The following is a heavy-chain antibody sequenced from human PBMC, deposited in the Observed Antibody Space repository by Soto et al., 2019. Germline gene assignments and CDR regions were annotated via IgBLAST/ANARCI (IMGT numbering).Heavy chain of an antibody. CDR3: ARAPILVGETTYENYFDY. CDR1: GGTFSNFV. V-gene: IGHV1-69*13. D-gene: IGHD2-21*01. CDR2: NIPIFGTA. J-gene: IGHJ4*02. Sequence: GASVKVSCKASGGTFSNFVISWVRQAPGQGLEWMGGNIPIFGTANYAQKFQGRVTIIADESTGTTYMELTSLRSEDTAMYYCARAPILVGETTYENYFDYWGRGTLVTVSS.